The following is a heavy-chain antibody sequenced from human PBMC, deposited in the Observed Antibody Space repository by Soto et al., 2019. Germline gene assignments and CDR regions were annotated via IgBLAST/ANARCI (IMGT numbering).Heavy chain of an antibody. J-gene: IGHJ6*03. CDR2: FDPEDGET. V-gene: IGHV1-24*01. CDR3: ATALPCRSGGSCYSRFGYYYYYMDV. Sequence: ASVKVSCKVSGHTLTELSMHWVRQAPGKGLEWMGGFDPEDGETIYAQKFQGRVTMTEDTSTDTAYMELSSLRSEDTAVYYCATALPCRSGGSCYSRFGYYYYYMDVWGKGTTVTVSS. D-gene: IGHD2-15*01. CDR1: GHTLTELS.